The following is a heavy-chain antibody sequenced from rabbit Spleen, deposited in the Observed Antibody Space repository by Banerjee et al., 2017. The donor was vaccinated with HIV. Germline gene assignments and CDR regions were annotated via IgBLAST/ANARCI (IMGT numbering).Heavy chain of an antibody. CDR1: GIDFSSYYY. CDR3: ARTMAGYSSYFDL. V-gene: IGHV1S45*01. Sequence: QQQLEESGGGLVKPGGTLTLTCKASGIDFSSYYYMCWVRQAPGKGLELIACIFGGSGGDTYYASWAKGRFTISKTSSTTVTLQMTSLTAADTATYFCARTMAGYSSYFDLWGQGTLVTV. CDR2: IFGGSGGDT. D-gene: IGHD7-1*01. J-gene: IGHJ4*01.